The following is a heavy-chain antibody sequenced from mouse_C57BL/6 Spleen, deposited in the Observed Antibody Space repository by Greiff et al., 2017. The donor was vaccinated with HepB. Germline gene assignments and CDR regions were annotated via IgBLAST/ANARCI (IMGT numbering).Heavy chain of an antibody. Sequence: QVQLKESGAELVRPGTSVKVSCKASGYAFTNYLIEWVKQRPGQGLEWIGVINPGSGGTNYNEKFKGKATLTADKSSSTAYMQLSSLTSEDSAVYFCARRTVVATGMDYWGQGTTLTVSS. J-gene: IGHJ2*01. CDR1: GYAFTNYL. CDR2: INPGSGGT. D-gene: IGHD1-1*01. V-gene: IGHV1-54*01. CDR3: ARRTVVATGMDY.